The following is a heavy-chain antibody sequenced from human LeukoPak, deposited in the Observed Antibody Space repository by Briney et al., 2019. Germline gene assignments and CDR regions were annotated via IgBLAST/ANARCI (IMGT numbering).Heavy chain of an antibody. V-gene: IGHV3-23*01. Sequence: GGSLRLSCAASGFTFSSYAMSWVRQAPGKGLEWVSAISGSGGSTYYADSVKGRFTISRDNSKNTLYLQMNSLRAEDTAVYYCARDXEXXXXXYXXDYWGXGTLVTX. CDR1: GFTFSSYA. CDR3: ARDXEXXXXXYXXDY. CDR2: ISGSGGST. J-gene: IGHJ4*01.